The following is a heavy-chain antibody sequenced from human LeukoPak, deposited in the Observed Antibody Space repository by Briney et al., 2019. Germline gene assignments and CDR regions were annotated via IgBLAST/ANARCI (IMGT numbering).Heavy chain of an antibody. V-gene: IGHV3-23*01. CDR2: ISGSGGST. J-gene: IGHJ4*02. CDR1: GFTYSSYA. CDR3: AKGTTYYDILTGYGYPYYFDY. D-gene: IGHD3-9*01. Sequence: GGSLRLSCAASGFTYSSYAMSWVRQAPGKGLEWVSAISGSGGSTYYADSVKGRFTISRDNSKNTLYLQMNSLRAEDTAIYYCAKGTTYYDILTGYGYPYYFDYWGQGTLITVSS.